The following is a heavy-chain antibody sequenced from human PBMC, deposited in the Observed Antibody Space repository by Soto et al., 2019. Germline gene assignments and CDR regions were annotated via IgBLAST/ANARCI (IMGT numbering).Heavy chain of an antibody. D-gene: IGHD3-3*01. Sequence: ASVKVSCKASGYTFTGYYMHWVRQAPGQGLEWMGWINPNSGGTNYAQKFQGRVTMTRDTSISTAYMELSRLRSDDTAVYYCARASKMFGVLIPYDYWGQGTRVAVAS. CDR2: INPNSGGT. V-gene: IGHV1-2*02. CDR3: ARASKMFGVLIPYDY. CDR1: GYTFTGYY. J-gene: IGHJ4*02.